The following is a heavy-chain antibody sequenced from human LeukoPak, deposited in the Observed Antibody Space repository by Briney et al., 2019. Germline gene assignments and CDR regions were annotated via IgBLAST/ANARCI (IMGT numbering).Heavy chain of an antibody. V-gene: IGHV1-8*03. CDR1: GYTFTSYD. CDR2: MNPNSGNT. CDR3: SAALAASPFDY. Sequence: SVKVSCKASGYTFTSYDINWVRQATGQGLEWMGWMNPNSGNTGYAQKFQGRVTITRNTSISTAYMELSSLRSEDTAVYYCSAALAASPFDYWGRGTLVTVSS. D-gene: IGHD6-13*01. J-gene: IGHJ4*02.